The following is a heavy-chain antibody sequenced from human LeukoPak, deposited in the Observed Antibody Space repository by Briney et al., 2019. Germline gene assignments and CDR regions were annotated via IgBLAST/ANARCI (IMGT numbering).Heavy chain of an antibody. V-gene: IGHV1-8*01. D-gene: IGHD6-13*01. CDR3: ARFSAATGTYYFDY. J-gene: IGHJ4*02. Sequence: EASVNVSCKASGYTIISYDINWVRQATGQGLEWMGWMNPNSGNTGYAQKFQGRVTMTRNTSISTAYMELSSLRSEDTAVYYCARFSAATGTYYFDYWGQGTLVTVSS. CDR1: GYTIISYD. CDR2: MNPNSGNT.